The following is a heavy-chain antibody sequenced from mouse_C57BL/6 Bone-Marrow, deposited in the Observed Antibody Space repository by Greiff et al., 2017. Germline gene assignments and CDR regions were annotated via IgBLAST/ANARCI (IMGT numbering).Heavy chain of an antibody. V-gene: IGHV14-2*01. J-gene: IGHJ2*01. CDR3: TRTLIYYGTNY. D-gene: IGHD1-1*01. CDR2: IDPEDGET. Sequence: EVQLVESGAELVKPGASVKLSCTASGFNIKDYYIHWVKQRTEQGLEWIGRIDPEDGETKYAPKFQDKATITADTSSNHAYLQRSSLTSEDTAVYYCTRTLIYYGTNYWGQGTTLSDSS. CDR1: GFNIKDYY.